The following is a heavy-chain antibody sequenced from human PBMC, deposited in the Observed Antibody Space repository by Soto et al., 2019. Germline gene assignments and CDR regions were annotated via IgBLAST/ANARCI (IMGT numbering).Heavy chain of an antibody. Sequence: SVKVTCKASGGTFSSYAISWVRQAPGQGLEWMGGIIPIFGTANYAQKFQGRVTITADESTSTAYMELSSLRSEDTAVYYCADVVVTAPERGYFQHWGQGTLVTVS. CDR2: IIPIFGTA. CDR3: ADVVVTAPERGYFQH. D-gene: IGHD2-21*02. J-gene: IGHJ1*01. CDR1: GGTFSSYA. V-gene: IGHV1-69*13.